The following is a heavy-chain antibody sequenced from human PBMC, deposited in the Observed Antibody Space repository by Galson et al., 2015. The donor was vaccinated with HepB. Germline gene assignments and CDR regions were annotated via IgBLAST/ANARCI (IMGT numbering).Heavy chain of an antibody. D-gene: IGHD2-15*01. CDR3: AGEGRVAITYFDY. Sequence: SLRLSCAASGFTFSNYGMHWVRQAPGKGLEWLAVIWYDASNQYYAYAVKGRFTISRYNSKSTLYLQMNSLSAEDTAVYYCAGEGRVAITYFDYWGQGTLVTVSS. V-gene: IGHV3-33*01. CDR2: IWYDASNQ. J-gene: IGHJ4*02. CDR1: GFTFSNYG.